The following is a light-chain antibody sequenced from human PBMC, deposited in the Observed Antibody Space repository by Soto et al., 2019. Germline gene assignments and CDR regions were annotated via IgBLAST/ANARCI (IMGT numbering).Light chain of an antibody. V-gene: IGKV3-20*01. Sequence: EVVLTQSPGTLSLSPGERATLSCRASQSVSNNYFAWYQQKPGQAPRLLIFGSSDSATGIPDRFSGSGSGTHFTLTISRLEPEDFAVYYSQQYGSSPSYTFGQGTQLEIK. CDR2: GSS. J-gene: IGKJ2*01. CDR1: QSVSNNY. CDR3: QQYGSSPSYT.